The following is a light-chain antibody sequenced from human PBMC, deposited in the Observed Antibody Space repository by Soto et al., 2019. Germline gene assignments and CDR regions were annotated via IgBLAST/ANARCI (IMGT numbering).Light chain of an antibody. CDR1: QSISNW. CDR2: DAS. J-gene: IGKJ1*01. Sequence: DIQMTQSPSTLSASVGDRVTITCRASQSISNWLAWYQQKPGKAPNLLIYDASSLESGVPSRFSGSGSGTEFTLTISSLQPDDFATYYCQQYETFSGTFGPGTKVEI. CDR3: QQYETFSGT. V-gene: IGKV1-5*01.